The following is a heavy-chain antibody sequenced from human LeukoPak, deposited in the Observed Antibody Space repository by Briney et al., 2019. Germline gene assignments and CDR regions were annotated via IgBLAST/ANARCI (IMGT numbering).Heavy chain of an antibody. D-gene: IGHD3-3*01. J-gene: IGHJ4*02. V-gene: IGHV1-69*01. Sequence: ASVKVSCKASGGTFSSYAISWVRQAPGHGLEWMGGIIPIFGTANYAQKFQGRVTITADESTSTAYMELSSLRSEDTAVYYCARDGHHDFWSGYYSVWGQGTLVTVSS. CDR1: GGTFSSYA. CDR3: ARDGHHDFWSGYYSV. CDR2: IIPIFGTA.